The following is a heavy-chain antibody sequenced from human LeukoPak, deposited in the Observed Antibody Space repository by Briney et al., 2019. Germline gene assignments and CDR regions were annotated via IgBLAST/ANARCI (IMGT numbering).Heavy chain of an antibody. V-gene: IGHV1-69*05. D-gene: IGHD5-24*01. CDR2: IIPIFGTA. CDR1: RGTFSSYA. CDR3: ATGGDGYNLFDY. J-gene: IGHJ4*02. Sequence: SVKVSCKASRGTFSSYAISWVRQAPGQGLEWMGGIIPIFGTANYAQKFQGRVTITTDESTSTAYMELSSLRSEDTAVYYCATGGDGYNLFDYWGQGTLVTVSS.